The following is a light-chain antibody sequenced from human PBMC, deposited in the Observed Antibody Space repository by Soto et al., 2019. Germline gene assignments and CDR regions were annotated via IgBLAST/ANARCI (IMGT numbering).Light chain of an antibody. CDR2: AAS. CDR1: QGIIDY. J-gene: IGKJ1*01. V-gene: IGKV1-27*01. CDR3: QKYDTAPQT. Sequence: DIQMTQSPSSLSASVGDTVTITCPASQGIIDYVAWYQQRPGKIPKLLIYAASTLQTGVPSRFSGSGAGTDFTLTIRSLQPEDVATYYCQKYDTAPQTFGQGTKVEIK.